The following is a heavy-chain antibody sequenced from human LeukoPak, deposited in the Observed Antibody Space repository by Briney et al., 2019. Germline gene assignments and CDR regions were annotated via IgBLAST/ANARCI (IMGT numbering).Heavy chain of an antibody. CDR3: ARSRRGWFDP. J-gene: IGHJ5*02. CDR2: INHSGST. CDR1: GGSFSGYY. V-gene: IGHV4-34*01. Sequence: SETLSLTCAVYGGSFSGYYWSWIRQLPGKGLEWIGEINHSGSTNYNPSLKSRVTISVDTSKNQFSLKLSSVTAADTAVYYCARSRRGWFDPWGQGTLVTVSS.